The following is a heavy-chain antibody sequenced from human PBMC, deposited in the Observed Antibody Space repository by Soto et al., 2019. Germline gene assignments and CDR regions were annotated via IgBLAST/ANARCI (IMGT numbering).Heavy chain of an antibody. V-gene: IGHV3-53*01. J-gene: IGHJ6*02. CDR2: IYSGGST. Sequence: PGGSLRLSCAASWFTVSSNYMSWVRQAPGKGLEWVSVIYSGGSTYYADSVKGRFTISRDNSKNTLYLQMNSLRAEDTAVYYCARDSRYDILTGYFGMDVWGQGTTVTVSS. D-gene: IGHD3-9*01. CDR3: ARDSRYDILTGYFGMDV. CDR1: WFTVSSNY.